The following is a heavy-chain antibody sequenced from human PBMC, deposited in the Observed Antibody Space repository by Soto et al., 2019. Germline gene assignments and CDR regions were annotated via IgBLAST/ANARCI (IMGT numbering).Heavy chain of an antibody. CDR1: GFTFSSNS. Sequence: EVQVVESGGGLVQPGGSLRLSCAASGFTFSSNSMNWVRPAPGKGLEWISYISSSSSTIYADSVKGRFTISSDNAKNSLYLQLNSLRDEDAAVYYCARVIWSGHLTSDLWGQGTLVTVSS. J-gene: IGHJ5*02. V-gene: IGHV3-48*02. CDR3: ARVIWSGHLTSDL. CDR2: ISSSSSTI. D-gene: IGHD3-3*01.